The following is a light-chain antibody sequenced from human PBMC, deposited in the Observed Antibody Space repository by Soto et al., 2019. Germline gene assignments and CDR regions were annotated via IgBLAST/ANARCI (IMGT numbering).Light chain of an antibody. CDR2: GAS. Sequence: EIVLTQSPGTLSLSPGERATLSCRASQSVSSSYLAWYQQKPGHAPRLLIYGASSRATGIPDRFSGSGSGTDFTLTISRLEPEDFAVYYCQQYGSSPLFGQGTKVEIK. J-gene: IGKJ1*01. V-gene: IGKV3-20*01. CDR3: QQYGSSPL. CDR1: QSVSSSY.